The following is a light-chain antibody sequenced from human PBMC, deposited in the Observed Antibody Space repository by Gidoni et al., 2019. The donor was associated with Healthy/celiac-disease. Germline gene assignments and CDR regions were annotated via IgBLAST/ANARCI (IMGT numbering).Light chain of an antibody. J-gene: IGKJ3*01. CDR2: GAS. CDR3: QQYGSSPPRFT. CDR1: QSVSSSY. Sequence: EIVLTQSPGNLSLSPGERATLSCRASQSVSSSYLAWYQQKPGQNPRLLIYGASRRATGIPDRFSGSGYGTDFTFTISRLEPEDVAVYYCQQYGSSPPRFTFGPGTKVDIK. V-gene: IGKV3-20*01.